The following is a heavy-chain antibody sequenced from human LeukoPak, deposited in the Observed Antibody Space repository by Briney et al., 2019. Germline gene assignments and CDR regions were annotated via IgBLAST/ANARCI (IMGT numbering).Heavy chain of an antibody. J-gene: IGHJ5*02. CDR3: ARGHGDWFDP. CDR2: INQDGSEK. Sequence: GGSLRLSCAASGFTFSNYWMSWVRQAPGKGLEWVANINQDGSEKSYVDSVEGRFTISRDNAKKSLYLHVNSLRAEDTAVYYCARGHGDWFDPWGQGTLVTVSS. CDR1: GFTFSNYW. V-gene: IGHV3-7*02. D-gene: IGHD2-8*01.